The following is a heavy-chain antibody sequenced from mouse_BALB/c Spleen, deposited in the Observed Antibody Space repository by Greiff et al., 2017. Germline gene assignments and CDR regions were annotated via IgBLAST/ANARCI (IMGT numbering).Heavy chain of an antibody. Sequence: VQRVESGPGLVAPSQSLSITCTVSGFSLTGYGVNWVRQPPGKGLEWLGMIWGDGSTDYNSALKSRLSISKDNSKSQVFLKMNSLQTDDTARYYCARNDYYGSLDYWGQGTTLTVSS. CDR3: ARNDYYGSLDY. D-gene: IGHD1-1*01. CDR2: IWGDGST. V-gene: IGHV2-6-7*01. J-gene: IGHJ2*01. CDR1: GFSLTGYG.